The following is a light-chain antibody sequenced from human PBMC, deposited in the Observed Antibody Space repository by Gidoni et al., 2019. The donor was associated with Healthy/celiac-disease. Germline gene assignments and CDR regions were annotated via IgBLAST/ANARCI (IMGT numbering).Light chain of an antibody. CDR1: QSVSSY. CDR3: QQRSNWPPLT. CDR2: DAS. J-gene: IGKJ4*01. Sequence: EIVLTQYPATLSLSPGERATLSCRARQSVSSYLAWYQQKPGQAPRLLIYDASNRATGIPARFSGSGSGTDFTLTISSLEPEDFAVYYCQQRSNWPPLTFGGGTKVEIK. V-gene: IGKV3-11*01.